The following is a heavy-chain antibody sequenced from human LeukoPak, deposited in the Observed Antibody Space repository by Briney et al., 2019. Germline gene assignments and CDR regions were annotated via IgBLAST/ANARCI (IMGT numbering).Heavy chain of an antibody. Sequence: ASETLSLTCTVSGGSISSYYWSWIRQPPGKGLEWIGYIYYSGSTNYNPSLKSRVTISVDTSKNQFSLKLSSVTAADTAVYYCARDWREAPERPNWFDPWGQGTLVTVSS. CDR3: ARDWREAPERPNWFDP. J-gene: IGHJ5*02. CDR1: GGSISSYY. D-gene: IGHD1-1*01. V-gene: IGHV4-59*01. CDR2: IYYSGST.